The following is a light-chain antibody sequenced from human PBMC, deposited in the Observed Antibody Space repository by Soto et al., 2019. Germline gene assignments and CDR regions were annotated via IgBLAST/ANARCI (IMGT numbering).Light chain of an antibody. V-gene: IGKV1-39*01. Sequence: DIQMTQSTYYLAASVGDRVTITCRASQSISSYLNWYQQKQGKAPQLLIYDESSLQSRVPSRFSGSGSGTDFTLTISSLQPEDFATYYCQQTYSTPRTYGQGTKLEIK. CDR1: QSISSY. CDR3: QQTYSTPRT. J-gene: IGKJ1*01. CDR2: DES.